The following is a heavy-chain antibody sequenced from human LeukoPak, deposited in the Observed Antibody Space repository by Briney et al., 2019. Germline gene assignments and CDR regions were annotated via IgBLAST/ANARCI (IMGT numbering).Heavy chain of an antibody. D-gene: IGHD3-10*01. CDR1: GFTFSSYG. Sequence: PGGSLRLSCAASGFTFSSYGMHWVRQAPGKGLEWVAVIWYDGSNKYYADPVKGRFTISRDNSKNTLYLQMNSLRAEDTAVYYCARALYGSGSYYLFDYWGQGTLVTVSS. J-gene: IGHJ4*02. CDR2: IWYDGSNK. V-gene: IGHV3-33*01. CDR3: ARALYGSGSYYLFDY.